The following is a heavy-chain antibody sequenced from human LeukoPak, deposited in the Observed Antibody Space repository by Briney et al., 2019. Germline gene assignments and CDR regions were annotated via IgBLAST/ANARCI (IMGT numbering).Heavy chain of an antibody. V-gene: IGHV3-72*01. CDR2: TRNKANSYTT. CDR3: AFGDYESNWFDP. J-gene: IGHJ5*02. D-gene: IGHD4-17*01. Sequence: GGSLRLSCAASGFTFSDHYMDWVRQAPGKGLEWVGRTRNKANSYTTEYAASVKGRFTISRDDSKNSLYLQMSSLKTEDTAVCYCAFGDYESNWFDPWGQGTLVTVSS. CDR1: GFTFSDHY.